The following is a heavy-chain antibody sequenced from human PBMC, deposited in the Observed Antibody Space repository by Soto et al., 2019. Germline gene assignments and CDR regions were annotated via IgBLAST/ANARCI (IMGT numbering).Heavy chain of an antibody. CDR1: GYIFTNYA. D-gene: IGHD4-17*01. CDR2: INTGNGNT. CDR3: ARGCIAVTTHLCY. Sequence: GASVKVSCKDSGYIFTNYAMHWVRQAPGQRLEWMGWINTGNGNTKYSQKFQGRVTMTRDTSISTAYMELSRLRSDDTAVYYCARGCIAVTTHLCYWGQGTLVTVSS. J-gene: IGHJ4*02. V-gene: IGHV1-3*04.